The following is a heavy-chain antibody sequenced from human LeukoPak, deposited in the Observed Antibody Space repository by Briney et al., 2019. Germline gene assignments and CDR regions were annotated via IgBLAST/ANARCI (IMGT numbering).Heavy chain of an antibody. CDR1: GGSFSGYY. CDR2: INHSGST. V-gene: IGHV4-34*01. J-gene: IGHJ6*03. CDR3: ARGRGSGSYYYYYYYMDV. Sequence: SETLSLTCAVYGGSFSGYYWSWIRQPPGKGLEWIGGINHSGSTNYNPSLKSRVTISVDTSKNQFSLKLSSVTAADTAVYYCARGRGSGSYYYYYYYMDVWGKGTTVTVSS. D-gene: IGHD3-10*01.